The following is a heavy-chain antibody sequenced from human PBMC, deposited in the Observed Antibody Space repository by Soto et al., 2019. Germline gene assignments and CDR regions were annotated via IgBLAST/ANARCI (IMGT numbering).Heavy chain of an antibody. J-gene: IGHJ5*02. CDR2: ISYDGSNK. Sequence: PGGSLRLSCAASGLTFSSYAMHWVRQAPGKGLEWVAVISYDGSNKYYADSVKGRFTISRDNSKNTLYLQMNSLRAEDTAVYYCARGWNWFDPWGQGTLVTVSS. CDR3: ARGWNWFDP. CDR1: GLTFSSYA. V-gene: IGHV3-30-3*01.